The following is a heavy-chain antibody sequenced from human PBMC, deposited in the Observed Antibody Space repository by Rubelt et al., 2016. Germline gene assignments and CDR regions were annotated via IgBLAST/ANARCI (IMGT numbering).Heavy chain of an antibody. D-gene: IGHD1-26*01. V-gene: IGHV3-15*01. Sequence: GGCLRLSCAASGFTFSSYGMNWVRQAPGKGLEWVGRIKSKTDGGTTDYAAPVKGRFTISRDDSKDTLYLQINSLRTEDTAVYYCATVKGGTQTYWGQGTLVTVSS. CDR2: IKSKTDGGTT. CDR1: GFTFSSYG. CDR3: ATVKGGTQTY. J-gene: IGHJ4*02.